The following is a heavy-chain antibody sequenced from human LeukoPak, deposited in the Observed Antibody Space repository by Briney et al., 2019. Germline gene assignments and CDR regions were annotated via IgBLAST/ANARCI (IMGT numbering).Heavy chain of an antibody. CDR3: ARVLSSGWETHWFDP. CDR1: GGSISSSSYY. D-gene: IGHD6-19*01. V-gene: IGHV4-39*07. J-gene: IGHJ5*02. Sequence: SETLSLTCTVSGGSISSSSYYWGWIRQPPGRGLEWIGSIYYSGSTYYNPSLKSRVTISVDTSKNQFSLKLSSVTAADTAVYYCARVLSSGWETHWFDPWGQGTLVTVSS. CDR2: IYYSGST.